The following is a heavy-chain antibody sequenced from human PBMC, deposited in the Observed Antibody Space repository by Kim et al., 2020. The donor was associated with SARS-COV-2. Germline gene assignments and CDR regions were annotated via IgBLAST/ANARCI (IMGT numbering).Heavy chain of an antibody. J-gene: IGHJ4*02. CDR3: ARTTQENWNDPHYYFDY. CDR2: IYYSGST. CDR1: GGSISSSSYY. Sequence: SETLSLTCTVSGGSISSSSYYWGWIRQPPGKGLEWIGSIYYSGSTYYNPSLKSRVTISVDTSKNKYSLKLSTVTAADTAVYYCARTTQENWNDPHYYFDYWGQGTLVTVSS. V-gene: IGHV4-39*01. D-gene: IGHD1-1*01.